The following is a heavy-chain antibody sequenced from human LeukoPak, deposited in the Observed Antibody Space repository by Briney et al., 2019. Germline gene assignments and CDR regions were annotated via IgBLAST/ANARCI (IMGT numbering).Heavy chain of an antibody. J-gene: IGHJ4*02. Sequence: PGGSLRLSCAASGFTFSSYAMSWVRQAPGKGLEWVSAISGSGGSTYYADSVKGRFTISRDNSKNTLYLQMNSLRAEDTAVYYCAKESIVVVTATSDFDYSGQGTLVTVSS. V-gene: IGHV3-23*01. CDR3: AKESIVVVTATSDFDY. CDR1: GFTFSSYA. D-gene: IGHD2-21*02. CDR2: ISGSGGST.